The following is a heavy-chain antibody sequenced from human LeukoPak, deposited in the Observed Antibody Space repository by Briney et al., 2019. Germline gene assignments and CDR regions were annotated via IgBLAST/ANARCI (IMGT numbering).Heavy chain of an antibody. CDR3: ARVQFVEMATLFDY. Sequence: ASVKVSCKVSGYTLTELSMHWVRQAPGKGLEWMGGFDPEDGETIYAQKFQGRVTMTEDTSTSTAYMELRSLRSDDTAVYYCARVQFVEMATLFDYWGQGTLVTVSS. D-gene: IGHD5-24*01. CDR1: GYTLTELS. V-gene: IGHV1-24*01. J-gene: IGHJ4*02. CDR2: FDPEDGET.